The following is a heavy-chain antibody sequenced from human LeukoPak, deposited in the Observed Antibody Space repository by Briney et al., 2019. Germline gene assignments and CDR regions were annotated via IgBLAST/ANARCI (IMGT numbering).Heavy chain of an antibody. J-gene: IGHJ4*02. CDR2: INPNSGGT. CDR3: ARARYYYDSSGYPLLDY. D-gene: IGHD3-22*01. V-gene: IGHV1-2*06. CDR1: GYTFTGYY. Sequence: ASVKVSCKASGYTFTGYYMHWVRQAPGQGLEWMGRINPNSGGTNYAQKLQGRVTMTTDTSTSTAYMELRSLRSDDTAVYYCARARYYYDSSGYPLLDYWGQGTLVTVSS.